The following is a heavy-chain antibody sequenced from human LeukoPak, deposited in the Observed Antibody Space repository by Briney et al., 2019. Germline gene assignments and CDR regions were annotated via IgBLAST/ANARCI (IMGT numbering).Heavy chain of an antibody. D-gene: IGHD5-18*01. Sequence: ASVKVSCKASGGTFSSYAISWVRQAPGQGLEWMGRIIPILGIANYAQKFQGRVTITADKSTSTAYMELSSLRSEDTAVYYCARGFPRGIQLWQRPYNWFDPWGQGTLVTVSS. CDR1: GGTFSSYA. CDR3: ARGFPRGIQLWQRPYNWFDP. CDR2: IIPILGIA. V-gene: IGHV1-69*04. J-gene: IGHJ5*02.